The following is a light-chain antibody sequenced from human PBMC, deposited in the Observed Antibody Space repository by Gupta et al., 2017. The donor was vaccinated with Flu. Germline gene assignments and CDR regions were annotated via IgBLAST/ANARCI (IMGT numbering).Light chain of an antibody. Sequence: PATLSLSPGERSTLSCRSSQHISSYLTWNQPNPGQAPRLLIYVASYRATGVPARFSGSGSGTDFTLTISGLAPEDFAVYYCQQRNTWRITFGEGTKVELK. CDR3: QQRNTWRIT. J-gene: IGKJ4*01. CDR1: QHISSY. CDR2: VAS. V-gene: IGKV3-11*01.